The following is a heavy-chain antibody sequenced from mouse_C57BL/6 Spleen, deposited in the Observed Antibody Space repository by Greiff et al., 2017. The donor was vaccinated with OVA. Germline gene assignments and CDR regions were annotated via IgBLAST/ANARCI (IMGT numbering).Heavy chain of an antibody. Sequence: EVKLEESGPGLVKPSQSLSLTCSVTGYSITSGYYWNWIRQFPGNKLEWMGYISYDGSNNYNPSLKNRISITRDTSKNQFFLKLNSVTTEDTATYYCARVGNWDLFDYWGQGTTLTVSS. V-gene: IGHV3-6*01. D-gene: IGHD4-1*01. CDR2: ISYDGSN. CDR3: ARVGNWDLFDY. CDR1: GYSITSGYY. J-gene: IGHJ2*01.